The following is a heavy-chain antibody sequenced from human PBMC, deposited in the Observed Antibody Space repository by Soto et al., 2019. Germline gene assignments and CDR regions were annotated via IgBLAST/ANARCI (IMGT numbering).Heavy chain of an antibody. CDR1: GFTFTNYA. CDR3: ATASQITMLPDV. Sequence: EVQLLESGGGLVQPGGSLRLSCAASGFTFTNYAMSWVRQAPGKGLEWVSAISGSGDSPYYAGSVEGRFTISRDNYKNARYLQVNSLRAEDTAVYYCATASQITMLPDVWGEGTTVTVSP. J-gene: IGHJ6*01. V-gene: IGHV3-23*01. CDR2: ISGSGDSP. D-gene: IGHD3-10*01.